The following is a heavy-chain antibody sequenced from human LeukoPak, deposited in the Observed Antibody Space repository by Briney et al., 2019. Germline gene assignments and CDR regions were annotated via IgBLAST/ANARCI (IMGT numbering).Heavy chain of an antibody. Sequence: SETLSLTCTVSGGSISSSSYYWGWIRQPPGKGLEWIGSIYYSGSTYYNPSLKSRVTISADTSKNQFSLKLSSVTAADTAVYYCARNIGVVGAPDYYYYMDVWGKGTTVTVS. CDR3: ARNIGVVGAPDYYYYMDV. CDR1: GGSISSSSYY. CDR2: IYYSGST. J-gene: IGHJ6*03. D-gene: IGHD1-26*01. V-gene: IGHV4-39*07.